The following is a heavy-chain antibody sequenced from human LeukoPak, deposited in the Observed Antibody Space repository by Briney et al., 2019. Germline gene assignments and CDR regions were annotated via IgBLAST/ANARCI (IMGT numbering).Heavy chain of an antibody. V-gene: IGHV1-2*02. J-gene: IGHJ5*02. CDR1: GYTFTGYY. CDR3: ARVYDFWSGYYTPWFDP. CDR2: INPNSGGT. Sequence: ASVKVSCKASGYTFTGYYMHWVRQAPGQGLEWMGWINPNSGGTNYQGRVTMTRDTSISTAYMELSRLRSDDTAVYYCARVYDFWSGYYTPWFDPWGQGTLVTVSS. D-gene: IGHD3-3*01.